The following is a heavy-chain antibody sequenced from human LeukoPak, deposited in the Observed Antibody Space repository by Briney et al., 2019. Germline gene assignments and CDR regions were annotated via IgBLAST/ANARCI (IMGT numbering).Heavy chain of an antibody. CDR2: IYHTGST. V-gene: IGHV4-59*11. CDR3: ARAPPDKYSYAKGYFYL. CDR1: GGSFSGHY. J-gene: IGHJ2*01. D-gene: IGHD2-21*01. Sequence: SETLSLTCAVDGGSFSGHYWSWIRQPPGKGLEWIGYIYHTGSTNYNPSLKSRVTISVDTSKNQFSLKLRSVTAADTAVYYCARAPPDKYSYAKGYFYLWGRGTLVTVSS.